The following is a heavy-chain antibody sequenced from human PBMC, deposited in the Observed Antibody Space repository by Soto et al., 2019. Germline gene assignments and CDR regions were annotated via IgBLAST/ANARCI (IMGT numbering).Heavy chain of an antibody. D-gene: IGHD6-19*01. CDR3: ARDPLAVERPY. CDR1: GFTFSNYA. V-gene: IGHV3-30-3*01. J-gene: IGHJ4*02. CDR2: ISYDGSNK. Sequence: GGSLRLSCAASGFTFSNYAMHWVRQAPGKGLEWVAVISYDGSNKYYADSVKGRFTISRDNSKNTLYLQMNSLRAEDTAVYYCARDPLAVERPYWGQGTLVTSPQ.